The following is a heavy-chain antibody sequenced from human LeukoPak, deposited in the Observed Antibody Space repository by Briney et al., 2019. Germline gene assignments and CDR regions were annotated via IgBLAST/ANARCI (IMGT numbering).Heavy chain of an antibody. CDR3: ARDEPDSRSWYGDAFDI. D-gene: IGHD6-13*01. V-gene: IGHV4-4*07. Sequence: PSETLSLTCTVSGGSISIYHWSWIRQPAGKGLEWIGRIKTSGSTNYNPSLKSRVTMSVDTSKNQFSLKLSSVTAADTAIYYCARDEPDSRSWYGDAFDIWGQGTMVTVSS. CDR2: IKTSGST. J-gene: IGHJ3*02. CDR1: GGSISIYH.